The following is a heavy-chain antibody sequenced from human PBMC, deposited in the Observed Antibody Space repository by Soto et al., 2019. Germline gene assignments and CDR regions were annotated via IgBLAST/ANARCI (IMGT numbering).Heavy chain of an antibody. CDR1: GFTVSSNY. D-gene: IGHD2-2*01. CDR3: AREKRLGYCSSTSCSPLYYYYYMDV. J-gene: IGHJ6*03. Sequence: GGSLRLSCAASGFTVSSNYMSWVRQAPGKGLEWVSVIYSGGSTYYADSVKGRFTISRDNSKNTLYLQMNSLRAEDTAVYYCAREKRLGYCSSTSCSPLYYYYYMDVWGKGTTVTVSS. V-gene: IGHV3-66*01. CDR2: IYSGGST.